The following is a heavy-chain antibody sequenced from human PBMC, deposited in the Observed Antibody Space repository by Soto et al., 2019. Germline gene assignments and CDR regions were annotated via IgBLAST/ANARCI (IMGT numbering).Heavy chain of an antibody. CDR1: GGSFSGYY. V-gene: IGHV4-34*01. CDR2: INHSGST. D-gene: IGHD1-7*01. J-gene: IGHJ6*02. CDR3: ARDTNWNYVGGYYYGMDV. Sequence: PSETLSLTCAVYGGSFSGYYWSWIRQPPGKGLEWIGEINHSGSTNYNPSLKSRVTISVDTSKNQFSLKLSSVTAADTAVYYCARDTNWNYVGGYYYGMDVWGQGTTVTVSS.